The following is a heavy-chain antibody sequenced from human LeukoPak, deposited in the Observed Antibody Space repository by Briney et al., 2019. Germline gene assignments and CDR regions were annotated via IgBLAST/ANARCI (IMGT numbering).Heavy chain of an antibody. Sequence: GGSLRLSCAASGFIVSYNYMTWVRQAPGKGLEWVAVIYTSGGTYYADSVKGRFTISRDNSKNTLYLQMNSLRAEDTAVYYCARDPSVTTVDYWGQGTLVTVSS. D-gene: IGHD4-17*01. CDR1: GFIVSYNY. CDR3: ARDPSVTTVDY. CDR2: IYTSGGT. V-gene: IGHV3-66*01. J-gene: IGHJ4*02.